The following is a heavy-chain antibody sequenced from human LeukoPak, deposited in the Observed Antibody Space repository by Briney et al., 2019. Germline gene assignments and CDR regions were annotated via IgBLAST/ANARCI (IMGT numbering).Heavy chain of an antibody. CDR1: GYSFTNYA. V-gene: IGHV1-3*03. CDR3: ARVYSSSWPGPFFDY. J-gene: IGHJ4*02. CDR2: INAGYGNT. D-gene: IGHD6-13*01. Sequence: ASVKVSCKASGYSFTNYAIHWVRQAPGQRLEWMGWINAGYGNTRYSQKFQGRVTITRDTSANTAYMELSSLRSEDMAVYYCARVYSSSWPGPFFDYWGQGTLVTVSS.